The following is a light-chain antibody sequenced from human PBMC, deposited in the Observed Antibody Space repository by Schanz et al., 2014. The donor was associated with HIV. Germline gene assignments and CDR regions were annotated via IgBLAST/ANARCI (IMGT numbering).Light chain of an antibody. V-gene: IGLV2-8*01. CDR1: SSDVNGYDY. CDR2: EVS. CDR3: TSYAATSNVL. J-gene: IGLJ3*02. Sequence: QSALTQPASVSGSPGQSITISCTGVSSDVNGYDYVSWYQQHPGKAPKLMIYEVSERPSGVPDRFSGSKSGNTASLTVSGLQADDEADYYCTSYAATSNVLFGGGTKLTVL.